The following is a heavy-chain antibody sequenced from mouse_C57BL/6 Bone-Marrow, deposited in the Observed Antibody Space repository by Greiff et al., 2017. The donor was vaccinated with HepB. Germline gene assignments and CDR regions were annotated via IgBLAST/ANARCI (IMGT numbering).Heavy chain of an antibody. CDR1: GYTFTGYW. V-gene: IGHV1-9*01. D-gene: IGHD2-3*01. CDR2: ILPGSGST. CDR3: ARGWLLLHLYFDV. Sequence: VKLMESGAELMKPGASVKLSCKATGYTFTGYWIEWVKQRPGHGLEWIGEILPGSGSTNYNEKVKGKATFTADKSSNTAYMQLSSLTTEDSAIYYCARGWLLLHLYFDVWGTGTTVTVSS. J-gene: IGHJ1*03.